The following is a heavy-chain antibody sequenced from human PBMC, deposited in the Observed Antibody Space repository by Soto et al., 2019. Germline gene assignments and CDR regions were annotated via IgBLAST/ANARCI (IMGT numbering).Heavy chain of an antibody. D-gene: IGHD5-18*01. CDR2: INAGNGNT. V-gene: IGHV1-3*01. CDR3: ARGNQEQLWLDYGMDV. Sequence: QVQLVQSGAEVKKPGASVKVSCKASGYTFTSYAMHWVRQAPGQRLEWMGWINAGNGNTKYSQKFQGRVTITRDTSASNAYMELISLRSEETAVYYCARGNQEQLWLDYGMDVWGQGTTVTVSS. J-gene: IGHJ6*02. CDR1: GYTFTSYA.